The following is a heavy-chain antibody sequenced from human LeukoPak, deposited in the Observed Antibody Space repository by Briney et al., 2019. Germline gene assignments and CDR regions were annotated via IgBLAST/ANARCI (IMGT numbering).Heavy chain of an antibody. CDR3: ARRYSSPSRWFDP. Sequence: KPSETLSLTCTVSGGSIRSYYWSWIRQPPGKGLECIGYIYYIGSTNYNPSLKSRVTISLDTSKSQFSLRVTSVTAADTAVYYCARRYSSPSRWFDPWGQGTLVTVSS. D-gene: IGHD6-13*01. CDR1: GGSIRSYY. V-gene: IGHV4-59*12. CDR2: IYYIGST. J-gene: IGHJ5*02.